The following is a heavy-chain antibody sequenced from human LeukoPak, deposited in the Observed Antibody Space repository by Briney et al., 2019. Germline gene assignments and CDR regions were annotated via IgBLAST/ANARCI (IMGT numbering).Heavy chain of an antibody. CDR2: IYYSGST. D-gene: IGHD3-10*01. CDR3: ATVGYGSGSYRFDH. CDR1: GGSISTYY. J-gene: IGHJ4*02. V-gene: IGHV4-59*01. Sequence: SETLSLTCTVSGGSISTYYWSWIRQPPGKGLEWIGYIYYSGSTNYNPSLKSRVTISVDTSKNQFSLKLSSVTAADTAVYYCATVGYGSGSYRFDHWGQGTLVTVSS.